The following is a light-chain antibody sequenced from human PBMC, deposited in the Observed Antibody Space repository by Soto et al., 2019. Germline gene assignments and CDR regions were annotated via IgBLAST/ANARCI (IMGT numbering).Light chain of an antibody. V-gene: IGLV2-14*01. CDR2: DLV. CDR3: ISYTSNSSLV. CDR1: NRDVGGYIY. J-gene: IGLJ1*01. Sequence: QSVLTQPASVSWSPGQSITIACTGINRDVGGYIYVSRYQQHPGKAPKLMIDDLVNRPSGGSNRPSGSTSGNPASLTPSDLQVEYEADYYCISYTSNSSLVLGTRNKVTGL.